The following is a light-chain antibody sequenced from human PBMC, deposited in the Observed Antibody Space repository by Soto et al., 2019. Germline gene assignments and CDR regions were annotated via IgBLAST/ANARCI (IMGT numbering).Light chain of an antibody. Sequence: EIVMTQSPATLSVTPGERATLSCRASQSITNNLAWYQQKPGQAPRLLIYDASTRATGIPARFSGSGSATEFTLTISSLQSEDFAVYYCQQYNNWPPYTFGQGTKVDIK. CDR3: QQYNNWPPYT. V-gene: IGKV3-15*01. CDR1: QSITNN. J-gene: IGKJ2*01. CDR2: DAS.